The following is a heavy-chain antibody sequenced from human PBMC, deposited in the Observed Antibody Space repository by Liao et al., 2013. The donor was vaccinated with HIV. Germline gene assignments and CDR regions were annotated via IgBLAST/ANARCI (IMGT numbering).Heavy chain of an antibody. J-gene: IGHJ3*02. D-gene: IGHD1-7*01. V-gene: IGHV4-39*07. Sequence: QLQLQESGPGLVKPSETLSLTCTVSGGSISSSSYYWGWIRQPPGKGLEWIGSIYYSGSTYYNPSLKSRVTISVDTSKNQFSLKLSSVTAADTAVYYCARAGTGTIGAFDIWGQGTMVTVSS. CDR3: ARAGTGTIGAFDI. CDR1: GGSISSSSYY. CDR2: IYYSGST.